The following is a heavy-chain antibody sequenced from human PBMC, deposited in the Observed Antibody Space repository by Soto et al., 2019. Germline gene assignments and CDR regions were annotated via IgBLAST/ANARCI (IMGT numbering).Heavy chain of an antibody. Sequence: SETLSLTCAVYGGSFSGYYWSWIRQPPGKGLEWIGEINHSGSTNYNPSLKSRVTISVDTSKNQFSLKLSSVTAADTAVYYCARTKSSTSCYLRYWGQGTL. D-gene: IGHD2-2*01. CDR2: INHSGST. J-gene: IGHJ4*02. V-gene: IGHV4-34*01. CDR3: ARTKSSTSCYLRY. CDR1: GGSFSGYY.